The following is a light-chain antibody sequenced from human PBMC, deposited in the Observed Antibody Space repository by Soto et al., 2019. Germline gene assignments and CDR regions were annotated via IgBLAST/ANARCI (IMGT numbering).Light chain of an antibody. CDR3: QQYNNWPFPSWT. J-gene: IGKJ1*01. CDR2: GAS. CDR1: QSVSSN. Sequence: EIVMTQSPATLSVSPGERATLSCRASQSVSSNLAWYQQKPGQAPRLLIYGASTRATGIPARFSGSGSGTELTLTLSRLQSEDFAVYYCQQYNNWPFPSWTFGQGTKVEIK. V-gene: IGKV3-15*01.